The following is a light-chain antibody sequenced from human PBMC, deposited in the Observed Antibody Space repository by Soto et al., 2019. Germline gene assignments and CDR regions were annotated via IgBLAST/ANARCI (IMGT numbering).Light chain of an antibody. CDR2: EVS. CDR3: SSYAGSDNLV. J-gene: IGLJ2*01. V-gene: IGLV2-8*01. Sequence: QSALTQPPSASGSPGQSVTISCTGTSSDVGAYNSVSWYQQHPGKAPKLMIYEVSKRPSGVPDRFSGSKSGNTASLTVSVFQAEDEADYYCSSYAGSDNLVFGGGTKLTVL. CDR1: SSDVGAYNS.